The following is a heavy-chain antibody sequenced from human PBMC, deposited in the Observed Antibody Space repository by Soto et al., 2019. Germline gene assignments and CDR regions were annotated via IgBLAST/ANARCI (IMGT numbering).Heavy chain of an antibody. J-gene: IGHJ4*02. Sequence: SETLSLTCAVYGGSFSGYYWSWIRQPPGKGLEWIGEINHSGSTNYNPSLKSRVTISVDTSKNQFSLKLSSVTAADTAVYYCARLRGFGGVIVKDDWGQGTLVTVSS. CDR3: ARLRGFGGVIVKDD. V-gene: IGHV4-34*01. CDR2: INHSGST. D-gene: IGHD3-16*02. CDR1: GGSFSGYY.